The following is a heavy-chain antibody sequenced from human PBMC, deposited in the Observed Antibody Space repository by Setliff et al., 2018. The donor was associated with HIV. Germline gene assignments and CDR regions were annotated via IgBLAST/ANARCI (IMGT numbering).Heavy chain of an antibody. Sequence: SETLSLTCTVSGGSISNYYWSWIRQPAGKGLEWIGRIYSSGSTNYNPSLRGRVTMSVDTSKNHFSLRLRSVTAADTAVYYCARVHASGWNYFDYWGQGTLVTVSS. V-gene: IGHV4-4*07. CDR2: IYSSGST. CDR3: ARVHASGWNYFDY. CDR1: GGSISNYY. D-gene: IGHD6-19*01. J-gene: IGHJ4*02.